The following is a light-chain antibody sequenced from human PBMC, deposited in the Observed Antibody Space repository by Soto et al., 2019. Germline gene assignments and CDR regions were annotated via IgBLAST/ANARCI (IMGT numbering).Light chain of an antibody. J-gene: IGKJ2*01. V-gene: IGKV1-39*01. CDR2: ATS. Sequence: DIQMTQSPSSLSASIGDRVTITCRASRNITTYLNWYQQKPGKAPYLLIYATSTSQSGVPSRFSGSGSGTDFILTISSLQPEDSATYYCQQCYSTPYTFGQGTKLDIK. CDR1: RNITTY. CDR3: QQCYSTPYT.